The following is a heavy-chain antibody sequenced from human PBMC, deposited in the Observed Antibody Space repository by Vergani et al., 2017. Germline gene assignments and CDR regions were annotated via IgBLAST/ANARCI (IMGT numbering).Heavy chain of an antibody. CDR2: IDWNDNK. V-gene: IGHV2-70*01. Sequence: QVTLRESGPALVKPTQTLTLPCTFSGFSILTREMCVSWIRQPPGKALEWLALIDWNDNKYFNTSLKTRLTISKDASKNQVVLTMTNMDPVDTATYYCARIRRRGRSGYDIFDFWGQGILVTVAS. D-gene: IGHD5-12*01. CDR1: GFSILTREMC. J-gene: IGHJ4*02. CDR3: ARIRRRGRSGYDIFDF.